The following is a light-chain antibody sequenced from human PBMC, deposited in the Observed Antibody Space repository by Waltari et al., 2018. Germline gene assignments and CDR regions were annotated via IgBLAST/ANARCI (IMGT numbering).Light chain of an antibody. J-gene: IGLJ2*01. Sequence: QSALTQPASVSGSPGQSITISCTGTSSDVGGYNYASWYQQNPGKAPKLMIYDDSNRPSGVSNRFSGSKSGNTASLTISGLQAEDEADYYCSSYTSSSTPHVVFGGGTKLTVL. CDR2: DDS. CDR3: SSYTSSSTPHVV. CDR1: SSDVGGYNY. V-gene: IGLV2-14*03.